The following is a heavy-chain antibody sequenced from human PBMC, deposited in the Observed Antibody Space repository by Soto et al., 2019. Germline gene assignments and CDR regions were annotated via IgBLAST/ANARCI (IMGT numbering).Heavy chain of an antibody. D-gene: IGHD4-4*01. Sequence: GASVKVSCKASGYTFTSYAMHWVRQAPGQRLEWMGWINADYGNTNYEQKFQGRVTMTTDTSTNTAYMELRSLRSDDTAVYYCARKSLSNFNWFDPWGQGTLVTVSS. CDR3: ARKSLSNFNWFDP. CDR2: INADYGNT. V-gene: IGHV1-3*01. J-gene: IGHJ5*02. CDR1: GYTFTSYA.